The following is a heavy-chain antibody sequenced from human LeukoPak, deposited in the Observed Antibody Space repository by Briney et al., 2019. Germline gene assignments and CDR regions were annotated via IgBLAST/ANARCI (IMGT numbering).Heavy chain of an antibody. J-gene: IGHJ4*02. CDR2: ISGSGYIT. Sequence: GGSLRLSCAATGFTFSNYAMFWVRQAPGKGLECVSVISGSGYITYYADSVKGRFPISRDNSKNTLYLEMNSLRAEDTALYYCAKGGIAVSGTDSFDYWGQGALVTVSS. D-gene: IGHD6-19*01. V-gene: IGHV3-23*01. CDR1: GFTFSNYA. CDR3: AKGGIAVSGTDSFDY.